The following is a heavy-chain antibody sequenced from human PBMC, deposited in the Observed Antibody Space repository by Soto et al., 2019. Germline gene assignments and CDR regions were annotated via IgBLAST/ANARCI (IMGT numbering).Heavy chain of an antibody. D-gene: IGHD1-26*01. CDR3: SRGKWADRFAN. CDR1: GESLNYFY. CDR2: FYDGGPI. V-gene: IGHV4-34*01. J-gene: IGHJ5*02. Sequence: VHLQQWGAGLLKPSETLSLTCAVYGESLNYFYWSWIRQAPGKGLEWIGDFYDGGPINYNPSLKRQVPILAPQSSNQVHPRLTSVTAADTAIYCCSRGKWADRFANWGQGTLVTVSS.